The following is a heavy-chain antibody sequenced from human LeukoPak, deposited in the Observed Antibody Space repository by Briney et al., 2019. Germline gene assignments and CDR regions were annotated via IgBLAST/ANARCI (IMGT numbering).Heavy chain of an antibody. Sequence: PWETLSLTCTVSGGSISISTYYWGWIRQTPGKGLEWIGSIHYSGSTYYNPSLKSRVTRLGETSQFSLKLRSVTPADTAMYYCARDSSGSYYSWFGTWGQGTLVTVSS. CDR2: IHYSGST. CDR1: GGSISISTYY. CDR3: ARDSSGSYYSWFGT. V-gene: IGHV4-39*07. J-gene: IGHJ5*02. D-gene: IGHD3-10*01.